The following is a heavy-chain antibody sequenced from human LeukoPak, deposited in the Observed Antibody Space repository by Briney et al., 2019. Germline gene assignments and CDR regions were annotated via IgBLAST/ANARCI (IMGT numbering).Heavy chain of an antibody. CDR1: GYTFSSHG. CDR2: ISANNGNT. V-gene: IGHV1-18*01. CDR3: AREGTAGRYYFDY. J-gene: IGHJ4*02. D-gene: IGHD3-10*01. Sequence: ASVKVFCKASGYTFSSHGITWVRQAPGQGLEWMGWISANNGNTHYAQKLQGRVTVTTATSTSIAYMELRSLRSDDTAVYYCAREGTAGRYYFDYWGQGTLVTVSS.